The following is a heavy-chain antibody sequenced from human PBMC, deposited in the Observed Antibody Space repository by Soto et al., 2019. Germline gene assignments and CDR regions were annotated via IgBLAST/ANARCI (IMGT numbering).Heavy chain of an antibody. V-gene: IGHV1-69*12. CDR3: AREVVVAATGWFDP. CDR1: GGTFSSYA. J-gene: IGHJ5*02. Sequence: QVQLVQSGAEVKTPGPSVKVSCKASGGTFSSYAISWVRQAPGQGLEWMGGIIPIFGTANYAQKFQGRVTIIADESTSTAYMGLSSLCSEDTAVYYCAREVVVAATGWFDPWGQGTLVTFSS. CDR2: IIPIFGTA. D-gene: IGHD2-15*01.